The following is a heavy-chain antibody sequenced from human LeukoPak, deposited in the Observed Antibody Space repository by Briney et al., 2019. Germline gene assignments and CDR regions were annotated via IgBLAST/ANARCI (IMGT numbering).Heavy chain of an antibody. Sequence: SETLSLTCTVSGGSISSYYWSWIGHPPGRGLEWIGYIYYSGSTNYNPSLKSRVTISVDTSKNQFSLKLSSVTAADTAVYYCAGTTGGTFDYWGQGTLVTVSS. J-gene: IGHJ4*02. CDR1: GGSISSYY. CDR2: IYYSGST. D-gene: IGHD1-1*01. CDR3: AGTTGGTFDY. V-gene: IGHV4-59*01.